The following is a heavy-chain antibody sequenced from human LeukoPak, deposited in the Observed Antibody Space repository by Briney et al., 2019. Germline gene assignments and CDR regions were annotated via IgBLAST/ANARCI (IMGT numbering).Heavy chain of an antibody. J-gene: IGHJ3*02. CDR1: GYTFTSYG. CDR2: MNPNSGNT. V-gene: IGHV1-8*02. Sequence: GASVKVSCKASGYTFTSYGISWVRQAPGQGLEWMGWMNPNSGNTGYAQKFQGRVTMTRNTSISTAYMELSSLRSEDTAVYYCAGGSGADAFDIGAQGKTVPVSS. D-gene: IGHD4/OR15-4a*01. CDR3: AGGSGADAFDI.